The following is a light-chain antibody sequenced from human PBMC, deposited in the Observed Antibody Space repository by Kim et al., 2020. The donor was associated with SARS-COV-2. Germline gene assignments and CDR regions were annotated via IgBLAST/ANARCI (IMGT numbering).Light chain of an antibody. J-gene: IGKJ2*01. CDR2: AAP. CDR3: QQYTKYPPT. CDR1: QYISNF. V-gene: IGKV1-16*01. Sequence: SVSVGDRLTLTCRACQYISNFLALFQQNPGNAPNSLIYAAPSSQSGAPSRFSGSRSGTDFTLTLSSLQPEDFATYHCQQYTKYPPTFGPGPKLEI.